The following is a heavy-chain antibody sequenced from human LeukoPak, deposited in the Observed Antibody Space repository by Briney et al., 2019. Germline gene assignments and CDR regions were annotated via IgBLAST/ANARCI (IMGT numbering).Heavy chain of an antibody. D-gene: IGHD5-18*01. CDR1: GFTFSNYA. V-gene: IGHV3-30*04. CDR3: ARHGKGTAMVGRGWNYYYYMDV. CDR2: ISYDGSNK. Sequence: GGSLRLSCAASGFTFSNYAMHWVRQAPGKGLEWVAVISYDGSNKYYADSVKGRFTISRDNSKNTLYLQMNSLRAEDTAVYYCARHGKGTAMVGRGWNYYYYMDVWGKGTTVTISS. J-gene: IGHJ6*03.